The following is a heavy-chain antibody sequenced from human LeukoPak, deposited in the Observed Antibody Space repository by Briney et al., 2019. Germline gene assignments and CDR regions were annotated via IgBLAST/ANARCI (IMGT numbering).Heavy chain of an antibody. CDR1: GFTFSSYA. CDR3: ARDLVVVNYYYGMDV. V-gene: IGHV3-30*04. CDR2: ISYDGSNK. Sequence: GGSLRLSCAASGFTFSSYAMHWVRQAPGKGLEWVAVISYDGSNKYYADSVKGRFTISRDNSKNTLYLQMNSLRAEDTAVYYCARDLVVVNYYYGMDVWGQGTTVTVSS. D-gene: IGHD2-15*01. J-gene: IGHJ6*02.